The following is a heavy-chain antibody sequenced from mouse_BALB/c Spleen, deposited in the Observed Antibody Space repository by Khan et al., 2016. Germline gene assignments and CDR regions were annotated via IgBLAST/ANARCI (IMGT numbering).Heavy chain of an antibody. CDR2: IWTGGGT. CDR3: VRMFAY. J-gene: IGHJ3*01. CDR1: GFSLTSYD. Sequence: QVQLKQSGPGLVAPSQSLSITCTVSGFSLTSYDISWIRQPPGKGLEWLGVIWTGGGTNYNSAFMSRLSISKDNSKSQVFLKMNSLQTDDTAIYYCVRMFAYWGQGTLVTVSA. V-gene: IGHV2-9-2*01.